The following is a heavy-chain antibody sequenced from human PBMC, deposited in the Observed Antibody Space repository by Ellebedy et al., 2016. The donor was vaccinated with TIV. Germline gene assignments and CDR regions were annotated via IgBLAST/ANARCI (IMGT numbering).Heavy chain of an antibody. CDR2: MNPNSGNT. D-gene: IGHD6-13*01. Sequence: AASVKVSCKASGYTFTSYDINWVRQATGQGLEWMGWMNPNSGNTGYAQKFQGRVTMTRNTSISTAYMELSSLRSEDTAVYYCALTSNWYGTQIDYWGQGTLVTVSS. CDR3: ALTSNWYGTQIDY. J-gene: IGHJ4*02. V-gene: IGHV1-8*01. CDR1: GYTFTSYD.